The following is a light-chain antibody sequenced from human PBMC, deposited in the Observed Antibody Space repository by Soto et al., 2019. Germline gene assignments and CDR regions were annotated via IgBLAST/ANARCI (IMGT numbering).Light chain of an antibody. CDR3: QHYNSYPYT. CDR2: KAS. J-gene: IGKJ2*01. V-gene: IGKV1-5*03. Sequence: DIQMTQSPSTLSASVGDRVTITCRASQTIYNWLAWYQQRPGKAPNLLIYKASSFESGFSSRFSGSGFGTEFTLTISSLQPDDFATYYCQHYNSYPYTFGRGTKLAIK. CDR1: QTIYNW.